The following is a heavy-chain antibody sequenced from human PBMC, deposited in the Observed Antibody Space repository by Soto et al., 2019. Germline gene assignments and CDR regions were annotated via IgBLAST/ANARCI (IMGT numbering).Heavy chain of an antibody. CDR1: GFTFSNYW. CDR2: IKSDGSSI. Sequence: EVQLVESGGGLVQPGGSLRLSCAASGFTFSNYWMHWVRQAPGKGLVWVSRIKSDGSSISYAGSVKGRFTISRDNARNTLYLQMNSRRAEDTVVYYCARGGFYGSGSYIQGDYWGQGTLVTVSS. J-gene: IGHJ4*02. D-gene: IGHD3-10*01. CDR3: ARGGFYGSGSYIQGDY. V-gene: IGHV3-74*01.